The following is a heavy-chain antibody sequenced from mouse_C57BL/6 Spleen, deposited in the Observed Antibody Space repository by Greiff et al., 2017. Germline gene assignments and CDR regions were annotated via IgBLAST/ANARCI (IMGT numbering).Heavy chain of an antibody. CDR1: GYTFTSYW. CDR2: IYPGSGST. J-gene: IGHJ1*03. V-gene: IGHV1-55*01. Sequence: QVQLQQPGAELVKPGASVKMSCKASGYTFTSYWITWVKQRPGQGLEWIGDIYPGSGSTNYNEKFKSKATLTVDTSSSTAYMQLSSLTSEDSAVYYCARNYYDYDNGYFDVWGTGTTVTVSS. CDR3: ARNYYDYDNGYFDV. D-gene: IGHD2-4*01.